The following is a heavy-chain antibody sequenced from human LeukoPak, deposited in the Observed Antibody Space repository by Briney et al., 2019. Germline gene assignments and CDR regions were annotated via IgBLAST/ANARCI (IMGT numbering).Heavy chain of an antibody. CDR1: GYTFTGYY. V-gene: IGHV1-2*02. CDR3: ARGGYYGSGSFPDY. J-gene: IGHJ4*02. D-gene: IGHD3-10*01. CDR2: INPNSGDT. Sequence: ASVKVSCKASGYTFTGYYMHWVRQAPGQGLEWMGWINPNSGDTNYAQKLQGRVTMTTDTSTSTAYMDLRSLRSDDTAVYYCARGGYYGSGSFPDYWGQGTLVTVSS.